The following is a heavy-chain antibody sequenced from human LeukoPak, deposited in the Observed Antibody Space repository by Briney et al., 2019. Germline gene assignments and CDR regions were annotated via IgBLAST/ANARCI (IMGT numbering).Heavy chain of an antibody. CDR2: ISGSGGST. V-gene: IGHV3-23*01. Sequence: GGSLRLSCAASGFTFSSYAMSWVRQAPGKGLEWVSAISGSGGSTYCADSVKGRFTISRDNSKNTLYLQMNSLRAEDTAVYYCAKDVVGAINYFDYWGQGTLVTVSS. CDR3: AKDVVGAINYFDY. J-gene: IGHJ4*02. CDR1: GFTFSSYA. D-gene: IGHD1-26*01.